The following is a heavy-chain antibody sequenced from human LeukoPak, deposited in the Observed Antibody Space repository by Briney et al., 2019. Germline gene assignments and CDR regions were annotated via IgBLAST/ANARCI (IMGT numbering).Heavy chain of an antibody. CDR1: GFTFSSYS. V-gene: IGHV3-21*01. Sequence: GGSLRLSCAASGFTFSSYSMNWARQAPGKGLEWVSSISSSSSYIYYADSVKGRFTISRDNAKNSLYLQMNSLRAEDTAVYYCARAYCSGGSCYSPSYYYYGMDVWGKGTTVTVSS. D-gene: IGHD2-15*01. CDR2: ISSSSSYI. CDR3: ARAYCSGGSCYSPSYYYYGMDV. J-gene: IGHJ6*04.